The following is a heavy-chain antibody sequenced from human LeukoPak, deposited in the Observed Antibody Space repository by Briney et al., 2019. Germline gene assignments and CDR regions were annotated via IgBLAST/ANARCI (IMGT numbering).Heavy chain of an antibody. Sequence: SGTLSLTCTVSGGSISSHYWSWIRQPPGKGLEWIGYIYYSGSTNYNPSLKSRVTISVDTSKNQFSLKLSHVTAADPAVDYCARGAVVVPDYYFDFWGQGTLVTVSS. CDR3: ARGAVVVPDYYFDF. CDR2: IYYSGST. CDR1: GGSISSHY. V-gene: IGHV4-59*11. J-gene: IGHJ4*02. D-gene: IGHD2-2*01.